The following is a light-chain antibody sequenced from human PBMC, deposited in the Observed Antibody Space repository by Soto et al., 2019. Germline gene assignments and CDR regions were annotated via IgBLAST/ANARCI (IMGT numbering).Light chain of an antibody. CDR2: GAS. CDR1: QSVSSSY. J-gene: IGKJ1*01. CDR3: QQYGSSET. Sequence: EIVLTQSPGTLSLSPGERATLSFRASQSVSSSYLAWYQQKPGQAPRLLIYGASSRATGIPDRFSGSGSGTDFTLTISRLELEDFAVYYCQQYGSSETFGQGTKVDIK. V-gene: IGKV3-20*01.